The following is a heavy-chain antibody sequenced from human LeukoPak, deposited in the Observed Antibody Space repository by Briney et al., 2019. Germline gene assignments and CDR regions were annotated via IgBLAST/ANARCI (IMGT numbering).Heavy chain of an antibody. D-gene: IGHD6-19*01. CDR1: GGTFNSYA. CDR2: IIPIFGTA. V-gene: IGHV1-69*13. J-gene: IGHJ4*02. CDR3: ARDSGRGVAGNLDY. Sequence: ASVKVSCKASGGTFNSYAISWVRQAPGQGLEWMGGIIPIFGTANYAQKFQGRVTITADESTSTAYMELSSLRSEDTAVYYCARDSGRGVAGNLDYWGQGTLVTVSS.